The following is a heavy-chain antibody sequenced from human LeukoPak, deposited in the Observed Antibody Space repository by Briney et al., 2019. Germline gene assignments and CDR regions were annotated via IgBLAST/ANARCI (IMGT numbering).Heavy chain of an antibody. CDR2: IHYSGST. CDR3: ARRSGSGYGLRY. V-gene: IGHV4-39*07. CDR1: GGSISSTSYY. J-gene: IGHJ4*02. Sequence: SETLSLTCTVSGGSISSTSYYWGWIRQPPGKGLEWIGSIHYSGSTYYNPSLKSRVTISVDTSRNQFSLKLSSVTAADTAVYYCARRSGSGYGLRYWGQGTLVTVSS. D-gene: IGHD5-18*01.